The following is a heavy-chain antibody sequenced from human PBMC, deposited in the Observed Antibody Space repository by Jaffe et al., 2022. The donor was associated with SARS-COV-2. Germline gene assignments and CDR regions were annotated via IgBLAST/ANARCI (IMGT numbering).Heavy chain of an antibody. CDR3: AMVREYYYYMDV. V-gene: IGHV4-38-2*02. J-gene: IGHJ6*03. Sequence: QVHLQESGPGLVKPSETLSLTCIVSGYSISSGYYWGWIRQPPGKGLEWVGSIYHSGSTYYSPSLKSRVTVSVDPSKSQFSLRLNSVTAADTAVYYCAMVREYYYYMDVWGKGTTVTVSS. D-gene: IGHD3-10*01. CDR2: IYHSGST. CDR1: GYSISSGYY.